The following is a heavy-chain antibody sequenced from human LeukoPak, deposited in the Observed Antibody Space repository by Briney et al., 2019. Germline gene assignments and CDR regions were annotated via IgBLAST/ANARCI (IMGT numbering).Heavy chain of an antibody. V-gene: IGHV4-59*01. CDR3: ARGVVIAPQTFDY. Sequence: KSSETLSLTCTVPGESISGFYWTWIRQPPGKGLEWIGYTYYSGSTNYNPSLKSRVTISVDTSKNQFSLKLSSVTAADTAVYYCARGVVIAPQTFDYWGQGTLVTVSS. D-gene: IGHD2-21*01. CDR1: GESISGFY. J-gene: IGHJ4*02. CDR2: TYYSGST.